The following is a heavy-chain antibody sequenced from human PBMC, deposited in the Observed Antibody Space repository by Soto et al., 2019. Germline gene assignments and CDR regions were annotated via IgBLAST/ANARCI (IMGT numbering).Heavy chain of an antibody. CDR1: GGSISSGGYS. Sequence: SETLSLTCAVSGGSISSGGYSWSWIRQPPGKGLEWIGYIYHSGSTYYNPPLKSRVTISVDRSKNQFSLKLSSVTAADTAVYYCASSKVRGVPGYYYYYYGMDVWGQGTTVTVSS. D-gene: IGHD3-10*01. CDR3: ASSKVRGVPGYYYYYYGMDV. J-gene: IGHJ6*02. CDR2: IYHSGST. V-gene: IGHV4-30-2*01.